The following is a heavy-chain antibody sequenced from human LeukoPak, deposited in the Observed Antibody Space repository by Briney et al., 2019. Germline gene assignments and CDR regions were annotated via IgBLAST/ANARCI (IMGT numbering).Heavy chain of an antibody. CDR2: IFGVGGST. V-gene: IGHV3-74*01. Sequence: GGSLRLSCAASGFIFSTYWMHWVRQAQGKGLVWVYRIFGVGGSTSYADSVKGRFTISRDNAKDTLYLQMNSLRAEDTAVYYCARDRSTYFVSSGYYYDGYFQHWGQGTLVTVSS. D-gene: IGHD3-22*01. CDR3: ARDRSTYFVSSGYYYDGYFQH. CDR1: GFIFSTYW. J-gene: IGHJ1*01.